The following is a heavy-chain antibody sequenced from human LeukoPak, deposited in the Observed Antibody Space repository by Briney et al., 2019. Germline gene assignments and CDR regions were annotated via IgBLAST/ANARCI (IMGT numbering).Heavy chain of an antibody. V-gene: IGHV3-48*01. CDR3: ARGSPTDGPYRGYYYYYYMDV. J-gene: IGHJ6*03. D-gene: IGHD5-12*01. CDR2: ISSSSSTI. Sequence: GGSLRLSCAASGFTFSSYSMNWVRQAPGKGLEWVSYISSSSSTIYYADSVKGRFTISRDNAKNSLYLQMNSLRAEDTAVYYCARGSPTDGPYRGYYYYYYMDVWGKGTTVTVSS. CDR1: GFTFSSYS.